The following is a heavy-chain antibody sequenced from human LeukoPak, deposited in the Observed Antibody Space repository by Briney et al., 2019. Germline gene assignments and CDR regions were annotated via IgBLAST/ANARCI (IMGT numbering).Heavy chain of an antibody. D-gene: IGHD6-13*01. CDR3: ARVYPTPSSSCLDY. V-gene: IGHV4-31*03. CDR1: GGSISDAAYY. J-gene: IGHJ4*02. Sequence: PSETLSLTCTVSGGSISDAAYYWSWIRQHPGEGLKWIGYIYYSGSTSYNPSLKSRVTISVDTSKNQFSLKLTSVTAADTAVYYCARVYPTPSSSCLDYWGQGTLVTVSS. CDR2: IYYSGST.